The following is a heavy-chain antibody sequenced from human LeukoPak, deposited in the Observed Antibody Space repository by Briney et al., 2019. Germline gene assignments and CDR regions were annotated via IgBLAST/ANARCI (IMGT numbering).Heavy chain of an antibody. D-gene: IGHD1-1*01. CDR3: ARVSSLERLDY. Sequence: SETLSLSCTVSGGSISSYYWNWIRQPPGKGLEWIGFIYYSGSTNYNPSLKSRVTISVDTSKNQFSLKLTSVTASDTAVYYCARVSSLERLDYWGQGTLVTVSS. CDR2: IYYSGST. CDR1: GGSISSYY. V-gene: IGHV4-59*08. J-gene: IGHJ4*02.